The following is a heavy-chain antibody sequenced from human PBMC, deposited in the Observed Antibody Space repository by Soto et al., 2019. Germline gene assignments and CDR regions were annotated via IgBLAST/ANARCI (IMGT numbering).Heavy chain of an antibody. Sequence: QVQLQESGPGLVKPSQTLSLTCTVSGGSISSGDYYWSWIRQPPGKGLEWIGYIYYRGSTYYNPSLKSRVTISVDTSKNQFSLKLSSVTAADTAVYYCARGRITIFGVVIPNSSPEYYFDYWGQGTLVTVSS. J-gene: IGHJ4*02. CDR3: ARGRITIFGVVIPNSSPEYYFDY. CDR1: GGSISSGDYY. D-gene: IGHD3-3*01. V-gene: IGHV4-30-4*01. CDR2: IYYRGST.